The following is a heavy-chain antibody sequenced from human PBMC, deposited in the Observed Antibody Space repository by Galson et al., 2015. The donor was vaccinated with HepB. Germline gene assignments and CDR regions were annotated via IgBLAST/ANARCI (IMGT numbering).Heavy chain of an antibody. J-gene: IGHJ6*02. CDR3: ARGLGPGRRCTSTSCSYGMDV. CDR2: ISWNSGSI. D-gene: IGHD2-2*01. CDR1: GFTFSSYA. V-gene: IGHV3-9*01. Sequence: SLRLSCAASGFTFSSYAMHWVRQAPGKGLEWVSGISWNSGSIGYADSVKGRFTISRDNAKNSLYLQMNSLRAEDTALYYCARGLGPGRRCTSTSCSYGMDVWGQGTTVTVSS.